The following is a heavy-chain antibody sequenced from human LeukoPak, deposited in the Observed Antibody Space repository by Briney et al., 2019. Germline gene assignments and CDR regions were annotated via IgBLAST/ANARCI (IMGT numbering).Heavy chain of an antibody. CDR2: IYYSGST. Sequence: SETLSLTCTVSGGSISSYYWSWIRQPPGKGLEWIGYIYYSGSTNYNPSLKSRVTISVDTSKNQFSLKLSSVTAADTAVYYCAREYYDILTGRPRGWFDPWGQGTLVTVSS. D-gene: IGHD3-9*01. V-gene: IGHV4-59*01. CDR1: GGSISSYY. J-gene: IGHJ5*02. CDR3: AREYYDILTGRPRGWFDP.